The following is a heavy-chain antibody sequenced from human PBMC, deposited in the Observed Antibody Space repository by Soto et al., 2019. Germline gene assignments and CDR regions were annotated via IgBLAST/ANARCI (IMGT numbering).Heavy chain of an antibody. J-gene: IGHJ4*02. V-gene: IGHV1-18*01. CDR3: SRLRPGAEASVAH. CDR2: ISAYTDGP. CDR1: GNTFTNFG. D-gene: IGHD2-2*01. Sequence: QGQLVQSVAEVKKHGASVKVSCTASGNTFTNFGVTWVRQAPEQGLEWMGWISAYTDGPNYAQKFQGRVTMTIDTYTITADFLLTSLTSQATAVSLCSRLRPGAEASVAHWGQGTLFTSS.